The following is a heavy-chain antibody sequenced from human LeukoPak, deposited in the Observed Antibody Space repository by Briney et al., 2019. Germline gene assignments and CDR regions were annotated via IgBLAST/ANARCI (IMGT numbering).Heavy chain of an antibody. Sequence: ASVKVSCKASGYTFTGYYMHWVRQAPGQGLEWMGWINPNSGGTNYAQKFQGRVTMTRDTSISTAYMELSRLRSDDTAVYYCARAASSGWFAEYFQHWGQGTLVTVSS. CDR3: ARAASSGWFAEYFQH. D-gene: IGHD6-19*01. J-gene: IGHJ1*01. CDR1: GYTFTGYY. CDR2: INPNSGGT. V-gene: IGHV1-2*02.